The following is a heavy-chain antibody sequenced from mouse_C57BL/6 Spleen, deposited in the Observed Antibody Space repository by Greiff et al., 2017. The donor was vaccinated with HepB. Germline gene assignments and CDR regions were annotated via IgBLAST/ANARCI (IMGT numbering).Heavy chain of an antibody. V-gene: IGHV3-6*01. CDR3: ARGDYYYFDY. D-gene: IGHD1-1*01. CDR2: ISYDGSN. CDR1: GYSITSGYY. J-gene: IGHJ2*01. Sequence: EVQLVESGPGLVKPSQSLSLTCSVTGYSITSGYYWNWIRQFPGNKLEWMGYISYDGSNNYNPSLKNRISITRDTSKNQFFLKLNSVTTEDTATYYCARGDYYYFDYWGQGTTLTVSS.